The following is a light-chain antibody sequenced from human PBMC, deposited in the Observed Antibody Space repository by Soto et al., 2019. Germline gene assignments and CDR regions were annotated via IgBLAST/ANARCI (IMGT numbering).Light chain of an antibody. CDR3: QEYNSHSRYT. CDR2: KAS. CDR1: QSISSW. V-gene: IGKV1-5*03. J-gene: IGKJ2*01. Sequence: DIQMTQSPSTLSASVGDRVTITCRASQSISSWLAWYQQKPGKAPKLLIYKASSLESGVPSRSSGSGSGTEFTLTISSLQPDDYATYYCQEYNSHSRYTFGQGTKLEIK.